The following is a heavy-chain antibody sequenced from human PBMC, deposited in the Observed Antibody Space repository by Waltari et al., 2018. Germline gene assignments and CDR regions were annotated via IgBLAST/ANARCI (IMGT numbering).Heavy chain of an antibody. Sequence: HLVESGGGVVQPGGSLRLSCAASGFTFRYFGMHWVRQAPGKGLEWGVLISDDGSNQEYVDSVKGRFSISRDNSRNTVYLQMNSLRVEDTAVYYCAKDRGGGYGGLRPDAFDIWGEGTRVIVSS. D-gene: IGHD3-10*01. CDR1: GFTFRYFG. CDR3: AKDRGGGYGGLRPDAFDI. J-gene: IGHJ3*02. CDR2: ISDDGSNQ. V-gene: IGHV3-30*02.